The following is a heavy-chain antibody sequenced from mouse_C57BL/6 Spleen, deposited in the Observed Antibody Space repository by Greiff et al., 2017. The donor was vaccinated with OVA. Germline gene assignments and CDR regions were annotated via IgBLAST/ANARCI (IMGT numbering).Heavy chain of an antibody. CDR1: GFTFSSYA. V-gene: IGHV5-4*01. Sequence: EVMLVESGGGLVKPGGSLKLSCAASGFTFSSYAMSWVRQTPEKRLEWVATISDGGSYTYYPDNVKGRFTISRDNAKNNLYLQMSHLKSEDTAMYYCAREDSSGSYWGQGTTLTVSS. D-gene: IGHD3-2*02. J-gene: IGHJ2*01. CDR3: AREDSSGSY. CDR2: ISDGGSYT.